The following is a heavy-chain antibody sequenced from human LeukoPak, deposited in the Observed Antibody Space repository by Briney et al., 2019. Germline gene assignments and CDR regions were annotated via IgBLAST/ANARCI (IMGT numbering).Heavy chain of an antibody. J-gene: IGHJ4*02. CDR3: ARSTYYYDTSGYDYEYYFDL. V-gene: IGHV4-59*01. CDR1: DGSISSSS. Sequence: PSETLSLTCSVSDGSISSSSWSWIRQPPGKGLEWIGYIYHSGSTNYNPSLKSRVTISVDTSKNQFSLNLTSVTAADTAVYYCARSTYYYDTSGYDYEYYFDLWGQGTLVTVSS. D-gene: IGHD3-22*01. CDR2: IYHSGST.